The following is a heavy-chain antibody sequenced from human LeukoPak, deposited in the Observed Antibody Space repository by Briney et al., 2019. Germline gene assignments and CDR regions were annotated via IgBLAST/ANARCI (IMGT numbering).Heavy chain of an antibody. D-gene: IGHD1-26*01. CDR2: ISGSGGST. J-gene: IGHJ4*02. CDR1: GFTFSSHA. CDR3: AKDQIVGATPLDY. Sequence: GGSLRLSCAASGFTFSSHAMHWVRQAPGKGLEWVSAISGSGGSTYYADSVKGRFTISRDNSKNTLYLQMNSLRAEDTAVYYCAKDQIVGATPLDYWGQGTLVTVSS. V-gene: IGHV3-23*01.